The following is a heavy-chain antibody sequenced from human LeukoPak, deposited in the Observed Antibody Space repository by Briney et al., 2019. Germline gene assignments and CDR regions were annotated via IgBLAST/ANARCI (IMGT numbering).Heavy chain of an antibody. Sequence: GGSLRLSCAASGFSFTNFAMSWVRQAPGKGLEWVSTISGSGDSTYFADSVKGRFTISRDNSKNTLYLQMNSLRAEDTAVYYCAKAHCSGGSCYFDYWGQGTLVTVSS. V-gene: IGHV3-23*01. J-gene: IGHJ4*02. CDR1: GFSFTNFA. D-gene: IGHD2-15*01. CDR3: AKAHCSGGSCYFDY. CDR2: ISGSGDST.